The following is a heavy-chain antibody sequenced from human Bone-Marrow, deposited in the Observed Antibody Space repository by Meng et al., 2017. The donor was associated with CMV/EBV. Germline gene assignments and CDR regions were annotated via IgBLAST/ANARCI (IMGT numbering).Heavy chain of an antibody. CDR1: GFTFSSYG. J-gene: IGHJ6*02. D-gene: IGHD5-18*01. CDR3: ARTGLADTGKANYYYYGMDV. CDR2: IWYDGSNK. V-gene: IGHV3-33*03. Sequence: LSLTCAASGFTFSSYGMHWVRQAPGKGLEWVAVIWYDGSNKYYADSVKGRFTISRDNAKNTLYLQMNSLRAEDTAVYYCARTGLADTGKANYYYYGMDVWGQGTTVTVSS.